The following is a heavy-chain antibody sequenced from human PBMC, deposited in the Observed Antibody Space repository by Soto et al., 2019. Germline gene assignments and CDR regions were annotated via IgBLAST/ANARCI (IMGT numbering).Heavy chain of an antibody. CDR3: ASGTLIKVTSGLRDLYSF. D-gene: IGHD6-25*01. Sequence: SQTLSLTWAVYGGSFSGYYWSWILQPPWKGLEWIGEINHSGSTNYNPSLKSRVTISVDTSKNQFSLKLSSVTAADTAVYYCASGTLIKVTSGLRDLYSFCGQGT. J-gene: IGHJ4*02. CDR1: GGSFSGYY. V-gene: IGHV4-34*01. CDR2: INHSGST.